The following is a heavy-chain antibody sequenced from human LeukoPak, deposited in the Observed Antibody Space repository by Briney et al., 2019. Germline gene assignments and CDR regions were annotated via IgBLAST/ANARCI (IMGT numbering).Heavy chain of an antibody. V-gene: IGHV3-30*02. D-gene: IGHD6-13*01. CDR2: IRYDGSNK. Sequence: GGSLRLSCAASGFTFSSYGMHWVRQAPGKGLEWVAFIRYDGSNKYYADSVKGRFTISRDNSKNTLYLQMNSLRAEDTAVYYCAKDPYSSSWYGGDGHYFDYWGQGTLVTVSS. CDR3: AKDPYSSSWYGGDGHYFDY. J-gene: IGHJ4*02. CDR1: GFTFSSYG.